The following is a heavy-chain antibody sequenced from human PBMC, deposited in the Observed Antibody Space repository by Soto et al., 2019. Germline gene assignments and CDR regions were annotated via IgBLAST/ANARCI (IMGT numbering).Heavy chain of an antibody. CDR2: IYYSGST. V-gene: IGHV4-61*05. D-gene: IGHD3-10*01. Sequence: ASGTPFLPWTVSGCSISSSCYHRSWNRQPPGKGLEWIGYIYYSGSTNYNPSLKSRVTISVDTSKNQFSLKLNSMTAADTAVYYCARHNYGSGSTYFDYWGQGTLVTVSS. J-gene: IGHJ4*02. CDR3: ARHNYGSGSTYFDY. CDR1: GCSISSSCYH.